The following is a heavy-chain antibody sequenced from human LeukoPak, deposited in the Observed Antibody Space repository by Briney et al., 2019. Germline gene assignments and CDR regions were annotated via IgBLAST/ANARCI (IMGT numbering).Heavy chain of an antibody. CDR1: GFLFGSYG. J-gene: IGHJ4*02. V-gene: IGHV3-30*02. Sequence: GGSLGLSCATSGFLFGSYGMHWVRQAPGKGLEWVAFIRYEGDIAHYADSVEGRFIISRDNSMNTLYLQMNSLRVEDTSVYYCAKLRRGEWRGRIDSWGQGTLVTVSS. CDR3: AKLRRGEWRGRIDS. D-gene: IGHD3-16*01. CDR2: IRYEGDIA.